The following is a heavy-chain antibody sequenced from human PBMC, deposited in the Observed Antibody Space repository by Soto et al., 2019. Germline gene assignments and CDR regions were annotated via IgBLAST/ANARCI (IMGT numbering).Heavy chain of an antibody. D-gene: IGHD2-21*01. V-gene: IGHV1-3*01. CDR2: IAPGNDNT. J-gene: IGHJ4*02. CDR1: GYTFTDYA. Sequence: GASVKVSCKASGYTFTDYAIHWVRQAPGQRLEWMGWIAPGNDNTKYSQNFQGRVTITRDTSATTAYMELSSLRSEDTAVYYCAKGSRMWTPDYWGQGTMVTVYS. CDR3: AKGSRMWTPDY.